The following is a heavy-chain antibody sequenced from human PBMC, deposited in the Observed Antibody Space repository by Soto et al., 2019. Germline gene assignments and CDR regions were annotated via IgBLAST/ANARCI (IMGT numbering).Heavy chain of an antibody. J-gene: IGHJ6*02. CDR3: ARETRPNYCSSTSCYAGVGMDV. V-gene: IGHV4-59*01. Sequence: PSETLSLTCTVSGGSISSYYWSWIRQPPGKGLGWIGYIYYSGSTNYNPSLKSRVTISVDTSKNQFSLKLSSVTAADTAVYYCARETRPNYCSSTSCYAGVGMDVWGQGTTVTVSS. D-gene: IGHD2-2*01. CDR2: IYYSGST. CDR1: GGSISSYY.